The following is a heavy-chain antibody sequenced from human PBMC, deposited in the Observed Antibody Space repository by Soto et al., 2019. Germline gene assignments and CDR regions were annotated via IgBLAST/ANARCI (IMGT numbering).Heavy chain of an antibody. V-gene: IGHV1-69*02. CDR1: GGTFSSYT. Sequence: QVQLVQSGAEVKKPGSSVKVSCKASGGTFSSYTISWVRQAPGQGLEWMGRIIPILGIANYAQKFQGRVTITADKSTSTAYMELSSLRSEDTAVYYCARSHMTTVTGGWFDPWGQGTLVTVSS. CDR3: ARSHMTTVTGGWFDP. J-gene: IGHJ5*02. D-gene: IGHD4-17*01. CDR2: IIPILGIA.